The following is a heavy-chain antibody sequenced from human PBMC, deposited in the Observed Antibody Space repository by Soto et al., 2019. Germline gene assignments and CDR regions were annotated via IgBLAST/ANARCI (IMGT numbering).Heavy chain of an antibody. V-gene: IGHV5-51*01. Sequence: EVQLVQSDAEVKKPGESLKISCKASGYIFIDYWIGWVRQMPGKGLEWMGIVYPRDSDTRYSPSFQGQVTISADKYTGNAFLQWRSMKASDTAIYYCARPPLPGYSIHFNSWGQDTPGTDSS. J-gene: IGHJ1*01. CDR1: GYIFIDYW. CDR3: ARPPLPGYSIHFNS. D-gene: IGHD2-15*01. CDR2: VYPRDSDT.